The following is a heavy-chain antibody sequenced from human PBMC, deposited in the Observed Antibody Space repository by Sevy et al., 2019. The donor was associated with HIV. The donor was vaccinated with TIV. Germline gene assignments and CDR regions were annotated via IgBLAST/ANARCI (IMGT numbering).Heavy chain of an antibody. CDR1: GFTFSSYD. CDR3: ARDVFRGYYYGMDV. CDR2: IGTAGDP. J-gene: IGHJ6*02. Sequence: GGSLRLSCAASGFTFSSYDMHWVRQATGKGLEWVSAIGTAGDPYYPGSVKGRFTISRENAKNSLYLQMNSLGAGDTAVYYCARDVFRGYYYGMDVWGQGTTVTVSS. V-gene: IGHV3-13*05.